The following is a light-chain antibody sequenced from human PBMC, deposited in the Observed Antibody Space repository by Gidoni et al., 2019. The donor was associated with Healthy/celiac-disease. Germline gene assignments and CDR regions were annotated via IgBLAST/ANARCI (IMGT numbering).Light chain of an antibody. CDR2: DAS. Sequence: AVQLTQSPSSLSASVGDRVTITCRASQGISSALAWYQQKPGKAPKLLIYDASSLESGVPSRFSGSGSGTDFTLTISSLQPEDCATYYCQQFNSYLWTFGQGTKVEIK. CDR1: QGISSA. V-gene: IGKV1-13*02. CDR3: QQFNSYLWT. J-gene: IGKJ1*01.